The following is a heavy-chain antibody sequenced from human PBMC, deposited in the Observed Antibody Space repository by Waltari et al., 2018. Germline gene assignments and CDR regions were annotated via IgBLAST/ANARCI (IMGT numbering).Heavy chain of an antibody. CDR2: ICNDGSNK. Sequence: QVQLVESGGGVVQPGRSLRLSCAASGFTFSTYGLHWVRQAPGKGVEWVAVICNDGSNKYEADAGKVRVTISRNNSKNTLYLQVSSLRAEETAVYDCAREIEATTPSYYYYYGMDVWGQGTTVTVSS. V-gene: IGHV3-33*01. J-gene: IGHJ6*02. CDR1: GFTFSTYG. D-gene: IGHD5-12*01. CDR3: AREIEATTPSYYYYYGMDV.